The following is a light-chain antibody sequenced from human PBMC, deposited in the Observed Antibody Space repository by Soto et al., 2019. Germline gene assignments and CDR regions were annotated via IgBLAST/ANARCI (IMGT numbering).Light chain of an antibody. CDR1: QGIRND. J-gene: IGKJ1*01. CDR2: AAS. Sequence: AIQMTQSPSSLSASVGDRVTITCRASQGIRNDLGWYQQKPGKVPKLLIYAASSLQSGVPSRFSGSGSGTDFTLTISSLQPEDFATHYCLQDYNYPRTFGQGTKVDIK. CDR3: LQDYNYPRT. V-gene: IGKV1-6*01.